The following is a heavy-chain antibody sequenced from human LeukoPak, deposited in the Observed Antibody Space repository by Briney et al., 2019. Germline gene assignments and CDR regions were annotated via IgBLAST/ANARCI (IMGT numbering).Heavy chain of an antibody. Sequence: GGSLRLSCAASGFTFDDYAMHWVRQAPGKGLERVSGISWNSGSIGYADSVKGRFTISRDNAKNSLYLQMNSLRAEDTALYYCAKVGASRKSTAEYFQHWGQGTLVTVSS. CDR2: ISWNSGSI. D-gene: IGHD3-16*01. J-gene: IGHJ1*01. CDR1: GFTFDDYA. CDR3: AKVGASRKSTAEYFQH. V-gene: IGHV3-9*01.